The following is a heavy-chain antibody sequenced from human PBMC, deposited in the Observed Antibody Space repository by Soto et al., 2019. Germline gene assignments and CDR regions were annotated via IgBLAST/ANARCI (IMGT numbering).Heavy chain of an antibody. V-gene: IGHV3-30*18. CDR2: ISYDGSNK. D-gene: IGHD3-3*01. CDR3: AKDYDTIFGVGPFDY. CDR1: GFTFSSYG. Sequence: HPGGSLRLSCAASGFTFSSYGMHWVRQAPGKGLEWVAVISYDGSNKYYADSVKGRFTISRDNSKNTLYLQMNSLRAEDTAVYYCAKDYDTIFGVGPFDYWGQGTLVTVSS. J-gene: IGHJ4*02.